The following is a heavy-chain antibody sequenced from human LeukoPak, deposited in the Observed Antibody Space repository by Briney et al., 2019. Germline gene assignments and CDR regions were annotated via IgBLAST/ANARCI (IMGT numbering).Heavy chain of an antibody. CDR3: ARTSSSGLVGGYYFDY. CDR2: IYHSGST. CDR1: GYSISNPYY. Sequence: SETLSLTCTVSGYSISNPYYWGWIRQPPGKGLEWIGSIYHSGSTYYNPSLKSRVTISVDTSKNQFSLKLNSVTAADTAVYYCARTSSSGLVGGYYFDYWGQGTLVTVSS. V-gene: IGHV4-38-2*02. J-gene: IGHJ4*02. D-gene: IGHD6-19*01.